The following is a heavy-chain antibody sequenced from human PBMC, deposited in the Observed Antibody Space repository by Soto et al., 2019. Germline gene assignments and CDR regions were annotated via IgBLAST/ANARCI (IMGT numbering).Heavy chain of an antibody. CDR3: ARGRDSRDHAKGYSYYMDV. Sequence: QVQLVQSGAEVKKPGASVKVSCKASGYTFTSYAMHWVRQAPGQRLEWMGWINAGNGNTKYSQKFQGRVTITRDTSAGTAYMELISLRSDDTAVYYCARGRDSRDHAKGYSYYMDVWGKGTTVTVSS. CDR2: INAGNGNT. D-gene: IGHD2-21*02. V-gene: IGHV1-3*01. CDR1: GYTFTSYA. J-gene: IGHJ6*03.